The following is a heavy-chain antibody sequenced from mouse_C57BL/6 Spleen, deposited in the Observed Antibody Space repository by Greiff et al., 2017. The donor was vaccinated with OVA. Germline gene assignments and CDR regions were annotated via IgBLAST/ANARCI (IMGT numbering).Heavy chain of an antibody. D-gene: IGHD2-3*01. CDR1: GYTFTSYW. V-gene: IGHV1-64*01. CDR3: AKGYYVDWYFDV. J-gene: IGHJ1*03. CDR2: IHPNSGST. Sequence: QVQLQQPGAELVKPGASVKLSCKASGYTFTSYWMHWVKQRPGQGLEWIGMIHPNSGSTNYNEKFKSKATLTVDKSSSTAYMQLSSLTSEDSAVYYCAKGYYVDWYFDVGGTGTTVTVSS.